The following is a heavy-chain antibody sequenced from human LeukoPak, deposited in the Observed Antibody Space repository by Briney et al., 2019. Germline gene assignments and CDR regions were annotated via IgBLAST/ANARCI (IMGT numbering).Heavy chain of an antibody. V-gene: IGHV4-31*03. D-gene: IGHD4-23*01. CDR1: GGSISSGGYY. J-gene: IGHJ6*03. Sequence: SSETLSLTCTVSGGSISSGGYYWSWIRQHPGKGLEWIGYIYYSGSTYYNPSLKSRVTISVDTSKNQFSLKLSSVTAADTAVYYCARGYGGNGYYYYYYMDVWGKGTTVTVSS. CDR2: IYYSGST. CDR3: ARGYGGNGYYYYYYMDV.